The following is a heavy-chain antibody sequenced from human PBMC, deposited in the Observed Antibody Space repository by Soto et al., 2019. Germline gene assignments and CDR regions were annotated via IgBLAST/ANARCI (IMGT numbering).Heavy chain of an antibody. CDR3: ATVGWLVLQDAFDI. J-gene: IGHJ3*02. V-gene: IGHV1-69*12. CDR2: IIPIFGTA. Sequence: QVQLVQSGAEVKKPGSSVKVSCKASGGTFSSYAISWVRQAPGQGLEWMGGIIPIFGTANYAQKFQGRVTSTADESTSTAYMELSSLRSEDTAVYYCATVGWLVLQDAFDIWGQGTMVTVSS. CDR1: GGTFSSYA. D-gene: IGHD6-19*01.